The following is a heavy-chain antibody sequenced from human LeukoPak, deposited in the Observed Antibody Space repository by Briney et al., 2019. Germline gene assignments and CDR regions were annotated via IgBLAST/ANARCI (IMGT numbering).Heavy chain of an antibody. CDR1: GFTFSSYG. J-gene: IGHJ4*02. CDR2: IWYDGSNK. Sequence: GGSLRLSCAASGFTFSSYGMHWVRQAPGKGLEWVAVIWYDGSNKYYADSVKGRFTISRDNSKNTLYLQMNSLRAEDTAVYYCAKDVEYDFWSGYYTYFDYWGQGTLVTVSS. V-gene: IGHV3-33*06. CDR3: AKDVEYDFWSGYYTYFDY. D-gene: IGHD3-3*01.